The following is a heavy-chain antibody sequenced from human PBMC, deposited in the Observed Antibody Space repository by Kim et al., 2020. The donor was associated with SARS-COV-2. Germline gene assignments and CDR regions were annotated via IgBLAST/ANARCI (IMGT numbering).Heavy chain of an antibody. Sequence: GGSLRLSCAASGFTFSSYGMHWVRQAPGKGLEWVAVISYGGSNKYYADSVKGRFTISRDNSKNTLYLQMNSLRAEDTAVYYCAKEGHLHFDYWGQGTLVTVSS. CDR2: ISYGGSNK. J-gene: IGHJ4*02. CDR1: GFTFSSYG. CDR3: AKEGHLHFDY. V-gene: IGHV3-30*18.